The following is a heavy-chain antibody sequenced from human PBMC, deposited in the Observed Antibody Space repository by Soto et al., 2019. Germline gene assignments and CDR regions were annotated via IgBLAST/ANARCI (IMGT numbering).Heavy chain of an antibody. CDR2: IYYSGST. V-gene: IGHV4-39*07. D-gene: IGHD1-7*01. CDR3: ARAAGGITGTPLWFDP. J-gene: IGHJ5*02. CDR1: GGSISSSSYY. Sequence: TSETLSLTCTVSGGSISSSSYYWGWIRQPPGKGLEWIGNIYYSGSTNYNPSLKSRVTISVDTSKNQFSLKLSSVTAADTAVYYCARAAGGITGTPLWFDPWGQGTLVTVSS.